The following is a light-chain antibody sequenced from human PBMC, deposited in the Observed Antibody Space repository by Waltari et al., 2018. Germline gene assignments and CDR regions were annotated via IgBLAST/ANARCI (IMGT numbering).Light chain of an antibody. Sequence: SSELTQDPTVSVAMGQTVRITCQGDSLRSYYASWYQQRPGQAPILVFSGNNNRPSGVPDRFSGSSSDNTAGLTSTGAQAEDEASYYCHSRDASGVGGSFGGGTKLTVL. CDR2: GNN. CDR1: SLRSYY. CDR3: HSRDASGVGGS. J-gene: IGLJ2*01. V-gene: IGLV3-19*01.